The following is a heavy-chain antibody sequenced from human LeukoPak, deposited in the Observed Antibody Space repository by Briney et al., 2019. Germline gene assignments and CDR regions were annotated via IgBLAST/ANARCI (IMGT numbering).Heavy chain of an antibody. CDR1: GGSISTYH. J-gene: IGHJ3*02. CDR3: ARGKYQVSIFCTPGSCYPGAFDI. CDR2: IYSNEDT. D-gene: IGHD2-15*01. V-gene: IGHV4-4*07. Sequence: SETLSLTCTVSGGSISTYHWNWIRQPAGKGLEWIGRIYSNEDTRYNPSLKSRVTMSVDTSKNQFSLKLSSVTAADTAVYYCARGKYQVSIFCTPGSCYPGAFDIWGQGTMGTVSS.